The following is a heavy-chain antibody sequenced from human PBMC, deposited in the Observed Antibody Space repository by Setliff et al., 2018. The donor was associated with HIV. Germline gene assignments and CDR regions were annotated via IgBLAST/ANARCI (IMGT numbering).Heavy chain of an antibody. Sequence: ASVKVSCKTSGGTFRSQAISWVRQAPGQGLEWMGGIIPIFGTANYAQKFQGRVTITADESTSTAYMELSSLRSDDTAVYYCARRAAVAGRGWFDPWGQGTLVTVSS. CDR3: ARRAAVAGRGWFDP. D-gene: IGHD6-19*01. J-gene: IGHJ5*02. CDR1: GGTFRSQA. V-gene: IGHV1-69*13. CDR2: IIPIFGTA.